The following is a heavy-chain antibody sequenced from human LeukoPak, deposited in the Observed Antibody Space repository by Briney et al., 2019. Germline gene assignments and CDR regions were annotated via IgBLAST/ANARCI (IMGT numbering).Heavy chain of an antibody. V-gene: IGHV3-21*04. J-gene: IGHJ4*02. Sequence: GGSLRLSCAASGFTFSSYSMNWVRQAPGKGLEWVSSISSSSSYIYYADSVKGRFTISRDNSKNTVYLQLNSLRAEDTAVYFCAKDSATYGRFDYWGQGTPVTVSS. CDR3: AKDSATYGRFDY. CDR1: GFTFSSYS. D-gene: IGHD3-10*01. CDR2: ISSSSSYI.